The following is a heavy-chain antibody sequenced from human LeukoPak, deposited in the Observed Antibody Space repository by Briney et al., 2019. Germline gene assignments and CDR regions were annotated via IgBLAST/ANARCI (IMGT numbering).Heavy chain of an antibody. CDR2: MNPSGGTT. J-gene: IGHJ4*02. V-gene: IGHV1-46*01. CDR3: AREESGGLFDY. D-gene: IGHD3-16*01. Sequence: ASVKVSCKASGYTFSRYYIHWVRQAPGQGLEWMGKMNPSGGTTTYAQKFQGRVTVTRDTPTGTVYMEMSSLRPEDTAVYYCAREESGGLFDYWGQGTLLTVSS. CDR1: GYTFSRYY.